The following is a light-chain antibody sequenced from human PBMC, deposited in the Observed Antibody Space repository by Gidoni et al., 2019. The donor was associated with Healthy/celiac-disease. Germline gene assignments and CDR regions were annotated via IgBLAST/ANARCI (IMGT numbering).Light chain of an antibody. CDR2: GAS. V-gene: IGKV3-15*01. J-gene: IGKJ2*01. Sequence: EIGMTQSPATLSVSPGERATLSCRASQSVSSNLAWYKQKPGQAPRLLIYGASTRATGIPARFSGSGSGTEFHLTISSLQSEDFAVYYCQQYNNWLPMYTFGQGTKLEIK. CDR3: QQYNNWLPMYT. CDR1: QSVSSN.